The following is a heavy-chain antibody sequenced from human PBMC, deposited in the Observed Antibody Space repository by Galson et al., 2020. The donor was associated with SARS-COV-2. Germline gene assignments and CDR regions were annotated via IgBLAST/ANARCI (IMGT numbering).Heavy chain of an antibody. CDR1: GFTFSSYA. Sequence: GESLKISCAASGFTFSSYALTWVRQAPGKGLEWVSTIGSSGTSTYYADSVKGRFTISRDNSKNTLYLQMNSLRGEDTAVYYCAKGAADTISGAFQHWGQGTLVTVSS. D-gene: IGHD6-13*01. J-gene: IGHJ1*01. CDR2: IGSSGTST. CDR3: AKGAADTISGAFQH. V-gene: IGHV3-23*01.